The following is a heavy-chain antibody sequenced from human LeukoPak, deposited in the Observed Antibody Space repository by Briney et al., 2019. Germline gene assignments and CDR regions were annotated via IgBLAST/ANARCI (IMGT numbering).Heavy chain of an antibody. CDR3: VRDTDTNGHSSQLDP. D-gene: IGHD2-8*01. CDR1: GFTFTNYG. CDR2: IQYDGSKS. J-gene: IGHJ5*02. V-gene: IGHV3-33*05. Sequence: GGSLRLSCAASGFTFTNYGMHWVRQAPGKGLEWVAAIQYDGSKSYYGGSVKGRFTISRDTSKNTLYLQMNSLRAEDTAVYFCVRDTDTNGHSSQLDPWGQGTLVTVSS.